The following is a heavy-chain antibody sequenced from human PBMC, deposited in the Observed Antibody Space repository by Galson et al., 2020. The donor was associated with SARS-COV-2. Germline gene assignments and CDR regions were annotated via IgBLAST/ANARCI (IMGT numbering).Heavy chain of an antibody. J-gene: IGHJ2*01. Sequence: TGGSLRLSCAASGFTFSSYGMHWVRQAPGKGLEWVAVISYDGSNKYYADSVKGRFTISRDNSKNTLYLQMNSLRAEDTAVYYCAKEGWIEEGLRGNWYVGLRGRGTLVTVS. CDR2: ISYDGSNK. V-gene: IGHV3-30*18. CDR3: AKEGWIEEGLRGNWYVGL. CDR1: GFTFSSYG. D-gene: IGHD5-18*01.